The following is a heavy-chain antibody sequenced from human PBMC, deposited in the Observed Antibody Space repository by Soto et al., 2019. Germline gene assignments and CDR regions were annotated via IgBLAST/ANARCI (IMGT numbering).Heavy chain of an antibody. CDR3: AHSYSGWYVVDY. D-gene: IGHD6-19*01. V-gene: IGHV2-5*02. CDR1: GFSLSTSGVG. J-gene: IGHJ4*02. CDR2: IYWDDDK. Sequence: QITLKESGPTLVKPTQTLTLTCTFSGFSLSTSGVGVGWIRQPPGKALEWLALIYWDDDKRYSPSLKSRLTITKETSKNLVVLTMTNMDPVDTATYYCAHSYSGWYVVDYWGQGTLVTVSS.